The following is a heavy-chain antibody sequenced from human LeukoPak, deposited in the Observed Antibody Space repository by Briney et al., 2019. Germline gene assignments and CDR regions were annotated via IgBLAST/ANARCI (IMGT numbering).Heavy chain of an antibody. J-gene: IGHJ5*02. CDR1: GSSISSYY. V-gene: IGHV4-59*01. Sequence: EPSETLSLTCTVSGSSISSYYWSWIRQPPGKGLEWIGYIYYSGSTNYNPSLKSRVTISVDTSKNQSSLKLSSVTAADTAVYYCAGSGSLMVYANPFDPWGQGTLVTVSS. D-gene: IGHD2-8*01. CDR3: AGSGSLMVYANPFDP. CDR2: IYYSGST.